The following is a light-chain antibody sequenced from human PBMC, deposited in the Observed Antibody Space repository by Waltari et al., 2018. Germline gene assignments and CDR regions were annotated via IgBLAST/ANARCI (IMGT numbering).Light chain of an antibody. CDR2: SDH. CDR1: SSNIGGNS. J-gene: IGLJ3*02. Sequence: QSLLTQPPSASGTPGQRVTISCSGSSSNIGGNSVNWYQQVPGTAPKVLIFSDHQRPSGGPGRISGSKSGTSASLAISGLQSEDETDYYCAAWDDRLNGWVFGGGTRLTVL. V-gene: IGLV1-44*01. CDR3: AAWDDRLNGWV.